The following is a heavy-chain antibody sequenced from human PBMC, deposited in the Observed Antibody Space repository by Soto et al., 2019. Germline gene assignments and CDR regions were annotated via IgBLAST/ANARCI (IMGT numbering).Heavy chain of an antibody. Sequence: SETLSLTCAVSGGSISSSNWWSWVRQPPGKGLEWIGEIYHSGSTNYNPSLKSRVTISVDKSKNQFSLKLSSVTAADTAVYYCARNFIAARRTYDYWGQGTLVTVSS. V-gene: IGHV4-4*02. CDR2: IYHSGST. D-gene: IGHD6-6*01. J-gene: IGHJ4*02. CDR1: GGSISSSNW. CDR3: ARNFIAARRTYDY.